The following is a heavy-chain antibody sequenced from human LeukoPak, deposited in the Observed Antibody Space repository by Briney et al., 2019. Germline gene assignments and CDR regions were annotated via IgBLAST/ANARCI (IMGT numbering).Heavy chain of an antibody. V-gene: IGHV4-38-2*02. Sequence: SETLSLTCSVSGFSISSGYYWGWIRQPPGKGLEWIGSIYHNGSTDYNPSLKSRVTISVDTSKNQFSLKVSSVTAADTAVYYRARYGLGPILYFFDYWGQGSLVTVSS. CDR1: GFSISSGYY. CDR2: IYHNGST. J-gene: IGHJ4*02. CDR3: ARYGLGPILYFFDY. D-gene: IGHD3/OR15-3a*01.